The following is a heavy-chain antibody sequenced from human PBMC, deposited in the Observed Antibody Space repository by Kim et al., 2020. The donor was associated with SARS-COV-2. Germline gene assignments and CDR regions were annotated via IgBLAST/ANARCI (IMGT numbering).Heavy chain of an antibody. CDR1: GGSISSYY. CDR2: IYYSGST. D-gene: IGHD3-10*01. V-gene: IGHV4-59*13. Sequence: SETLSLTCTVSGGSISSYYWSWIRRPPGKGLEWIGYIYYSGSTNYNPSLKSRVTISVDTSKNQFSLKLSSVTAADTAVYYCARRHYGSGSYVWFDPWGQGTLVTVSS. J-gene: IGHJ5*02. CDR3: ARRHYGSGSYVWFDP.